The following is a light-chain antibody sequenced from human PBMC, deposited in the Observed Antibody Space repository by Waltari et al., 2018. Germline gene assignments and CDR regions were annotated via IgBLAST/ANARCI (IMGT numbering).Light chain of an antibody. CDR3: CSYAGSYEV. V-gene: IGLV2-11*01. J-gene: IGLJ3*02. Sequence: QSALPQPRSVSGPPGQSVTLSCTGTRSDVGGFNYDSCYQQHPGKAPELMIYDVSKRPSGVPDRFSGSKSGNTASLSISGLQAEDEADYYCCSYAGSYEVFGGGTKLTVL. CDR1: RSDVGGFNY. CDR2: DVS.